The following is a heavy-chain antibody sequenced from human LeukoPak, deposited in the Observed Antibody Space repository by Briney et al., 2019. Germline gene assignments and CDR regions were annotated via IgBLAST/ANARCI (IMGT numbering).Heavy chain of an antibody. D-gene: IGHD3-3*01. CDR1: GFTFSSYA. CDR2: ISGSGGST. J-gene: IGHJ4*02. Sequence: GGSLRLSCAASGFTFSSYAMSWVRQAPGKGLEWVSAISGSGGSTYYADSVKGRFTIPRDNSKNTLYLQMNSLRAEDTAVYYCARDPANYDFWSGYYYYFDYWGQGTLVTVSS. V-gene: IGHV3-23*01. CDR3: ARDPANYDFWSGYYYYFDY.